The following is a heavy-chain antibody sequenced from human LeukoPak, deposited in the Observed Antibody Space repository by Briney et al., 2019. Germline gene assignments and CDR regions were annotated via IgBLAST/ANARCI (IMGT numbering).Heavy chain of an antibody. CDR1: GFTFRNYG. D-gene: IGHD6-19*01. Sequence: GRSLRLSCAASGFTFRNYGMHWVRQAPGKGLEWVAVISYDGSNTYYADSVKGRFTISRDNSKNTLYLEMNSLRAEDTAVYYCARTSPAVAGRYYYGMDVWGQGTTVTVSS. CDR2: ISYDGSNT. CDR3: ARTSPAVAGRYYYGMDV. V-gene: IGHV3-33*08. J-gene: IGHJ6*02.